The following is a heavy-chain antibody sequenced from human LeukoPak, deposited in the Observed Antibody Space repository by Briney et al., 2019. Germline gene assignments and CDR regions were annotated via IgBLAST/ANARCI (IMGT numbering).Heavy chain of an antibody. D-gene: IGHD2-2*01. CDR1: GGSISSYY. Sequence: SETLSLTCTVSGGSISSYYWSWIRQPAGKGLEWIGRIYTSGSTNYNPSLKSRVTMSVDTSKNQFSLKLSSVTAADTAVYYCARGGGGYCSSTSCMGFIYDAFDIWGQGTMVIVSS. J-gene: IGHJ3*02. CDR2: IYTSGST. CDR3: ARGGGGYCSSTSCMGFIYDAFDI. V-gene: IGHV4-4*07.